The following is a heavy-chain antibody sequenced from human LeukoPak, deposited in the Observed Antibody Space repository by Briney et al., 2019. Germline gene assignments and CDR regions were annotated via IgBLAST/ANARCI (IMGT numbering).Heavy chain of an antibody. CDR3: ARGIQLWSNWFYP. CDR2: IYYSGST. D-gene: IGHD5-18*01. CDR1: GGSISSYY. J-gene: IGHJ5*02. V-gene: IGHV4-59*01. Sequence: SETLSLTCTVSGGSISSYYWSWIRQPPGKGLEWIGYIYYSGSTNYNPSLKSRVTISVDTSKNQFSLKLSSVTAAVTAVYYCARGIQLWSNWFYPWGQGTLVTVSS.